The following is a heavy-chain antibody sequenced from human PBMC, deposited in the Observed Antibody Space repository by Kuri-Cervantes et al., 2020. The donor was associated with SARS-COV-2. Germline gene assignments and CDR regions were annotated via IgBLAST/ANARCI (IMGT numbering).Heavy chain of an antibody. J-gene: IGHJ4*02. V-gene: IGHV3-21*04. Sequence: GESLKISCAASGFTLSSYSMNWVRQAPGKELEWVSSISSSSSYIYYADSVKGRFTISRDNAKNSLYLQMNSLRVADTAVYYCAKVFGVGSNIKYFDSWGQGTVVTVSS. D-gene: IGHD3-10*02. CDR2: ISSSSSYI. CDR1: GFTLSSYS. CDR3: AKVFGVGSNIKYFDS.